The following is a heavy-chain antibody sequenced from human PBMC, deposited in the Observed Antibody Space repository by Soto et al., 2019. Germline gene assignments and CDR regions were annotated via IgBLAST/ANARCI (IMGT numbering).Heavy chain of an antibody. D-gene: IGHD2-2*01. Sequence: SETLSLTCAVYGGSFSGYYWSWIRQPPGKGLEWIGEINHSGSTNSNPSLKSRVTISVDTSKNQFSLKLSSVTAADTAVYYCARQLGYCSSTSCQSYYYYYMDVWGKGTTVTVSS. CDR3: ARQLGYCSSTSCQSYYYYYMDV. CDR1: GGSFSGYY. V-gene: IGHV4-34*01. CDR2: INHSGST. J-gene: IGHJ6*03.